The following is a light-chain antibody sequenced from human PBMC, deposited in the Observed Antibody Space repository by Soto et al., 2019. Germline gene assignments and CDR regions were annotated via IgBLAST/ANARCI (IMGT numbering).Light chain of an antibody. CDR1: QSVSSN. J-gene: IGKJ1*01. CDR2: GAS. Sequence: ELVVTQSPATLSVSPGERAILSCRASQSVSSNLAWYQQKPGQAPRLLINGASTRATGIPARFSGSGSGTEFSLTISSLQSEDFAVYYCQQYSDWPPTFGQGTKVDIK. CDR3: QQYSDWPPT. V-gene: IGKV3-15*01.